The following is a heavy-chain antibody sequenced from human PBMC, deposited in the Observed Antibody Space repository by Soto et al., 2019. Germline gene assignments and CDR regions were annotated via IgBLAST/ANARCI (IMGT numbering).Heavy chain of an antibody. CDR2: ISGGGGNT. CDR3: ARHLSSAPRWFDP. J-gene: IGHJ5*02. D-gene: IGHD6-25*01. Sequence: GGSLRLSCAASGFTFSSYAMSWVRQAPGKGLEWVSGISGGGGNTYYTDSVKGRFTISRDNSKNTLYVQMNSLRVEDTAVYYCARHLSSAPRWFDPWGQGPLVTVSS. V-gene: IGHV3-23*01. CDR1: GFTFSSYA.